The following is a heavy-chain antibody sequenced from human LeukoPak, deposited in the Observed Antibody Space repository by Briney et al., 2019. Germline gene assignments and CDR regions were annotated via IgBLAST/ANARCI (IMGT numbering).Heavy chain of an antibody. CDR1: GGSISSSRYY. D-gene: IGHD1-7*01. J-gene: IGHJ2*01. CDR2: IYYSGST. Sequence: SSETLSLTCTVSGGSISSSRYYWGWIRQPPGRGLEWIGSIYYSGSTYYNPSLKGRVTISVDTSKNQFSLKLSSVTAADTAVYYCARHCPGTKNWYFDLWGRGTLVTVSS. V-gene: IGHV4-39*01. CDR3: ARHCPGTKNWYFDL.